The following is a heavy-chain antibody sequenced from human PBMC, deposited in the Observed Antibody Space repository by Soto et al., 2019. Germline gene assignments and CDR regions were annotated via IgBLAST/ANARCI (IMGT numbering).Heavy chain of an antibody. D-gene: IGHD3-3*01. CDR3: ARDFREDYYHYGMDV. CDR2: IYPGDSDT. CDR1: GYSFTSYW. Sequence: GESLKISCKGSGYSFTSYWIGWVRQMPGKGLEWMGIIYPGDSDTRYSPSFQGQVTISADKSISTAYLQWSSLKASDTAMYYCARDFREDYYHYGMDVWGQGTTVTVSS. V-gene: IGHV5-51*01. J-gene: IGHJ6*02.